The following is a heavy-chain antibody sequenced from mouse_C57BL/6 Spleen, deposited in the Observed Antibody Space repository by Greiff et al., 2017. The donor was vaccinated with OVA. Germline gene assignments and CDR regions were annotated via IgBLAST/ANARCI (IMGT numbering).Heavy chain of an antibody. J-gene: IGHJ4*01. CDR1: GFSLTSYG. D-gene: IGHD2-1*01. V-gene: IGHV2-5*01. Sequence: VQLQQSGPGLVQPSQSLSITCTVSGFSLTSYGVHWVRQSPGKGLEWLGVIWRGGSTDYNAAFMSRLSITKDNSKSQVFFKMNSLQADDTAIYYCAKNRGNYYYAMDYWGQGTSVTVSS. CDR2: IWRGGST. CDR3: AKNRGNYYYAMDY.